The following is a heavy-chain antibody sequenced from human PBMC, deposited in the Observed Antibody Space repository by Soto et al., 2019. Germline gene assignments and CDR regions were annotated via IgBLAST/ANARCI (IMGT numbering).Heavy chain of an antibody. CDR3: ARGGGSGYGDTRGAS. V-gene: IGHV3-30*14. CDR2: ISYDGSNK. J-gene: IGHJ5*02. D-gene: IGHD5-12*01. CDR1: GCTFISYA. Sequence: QVQLVESGGGVVQPGRSLRLSCAASGCTFISYAMHWVRQAPGKGLEWLAVISYDGSNKYYADSVKGRFTISRDNSKNTLYLQMNSLRADDTAVYYCARGGGSGYGDTRGASWGQGTLVTVSS.